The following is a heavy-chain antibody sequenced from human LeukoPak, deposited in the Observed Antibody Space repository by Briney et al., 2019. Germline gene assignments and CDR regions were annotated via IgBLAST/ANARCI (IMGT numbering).Heavy chain of an antibody. D-gene: IGHD1-1*01. CDR1: GFTVSINY. CDR2: IYSGVST. J-gene: IGHJ3*02. CDR3: ARIETVADAFDI. Sequence: GGSLRLSCAASGFTVSINYMTCVRQAPGKGLEWVSRIYSGVSTSYANSVRGRFTISRDNSKNTLYLQMNSLRAEDTAVYYCARIETVADAFDIWGQGTLVTVSS. V-gene: IGHV3-66*01.